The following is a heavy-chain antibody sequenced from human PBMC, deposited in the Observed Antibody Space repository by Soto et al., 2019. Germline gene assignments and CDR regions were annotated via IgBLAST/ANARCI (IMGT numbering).Heavy chain of an antibody. CDR1: GFTFSSYG. J-gene: IGHJ4*02. D-gene: IGHD3-22*01. CDR2: IWYDGSNK. CDR3: AREEYYDSSGYIGL. Sequence: GGSLRLSCAASGFTFSSYGMHWVRQAPGKGLEWVAVIWYDGSNKYYADSVKGRFTISRDNSKNTLYLQMISLRAEDTAVYYCAREEYYDSSGYIGLWGQGTLVTVSS. V-gene: IGHV3-33*01.